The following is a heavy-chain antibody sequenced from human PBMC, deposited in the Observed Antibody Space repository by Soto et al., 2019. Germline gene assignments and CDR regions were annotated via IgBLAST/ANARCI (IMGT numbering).Heavy chain of an antibody. V-gene: IGHV3-48*02. Sequence: EVQLVESGGGLVQPGGSLRLSCAASGFTSISYRMNWVRQAPGKGREWVSYISSSSSTIYYADSVKGRFTISRDNAKNSLYLQMNSLRDEDTAVYYCARGADYDSSGIRLNWFDPWGQGTLVTVSS. CDR2: ISSSSSTI. J-gene: IGHJ5*02. D-gene: IGHD3-22*01. CDR3: ARGADYDSSGIRLNWFDP. CDR1: GFTSISYR.